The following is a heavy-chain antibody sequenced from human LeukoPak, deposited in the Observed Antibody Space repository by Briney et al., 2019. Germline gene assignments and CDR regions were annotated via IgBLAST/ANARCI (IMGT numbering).Heavy chain of an antibody. J-gene: IGHJ6*04. CDR3: AREGGGYGSGGSCPYGMDV. Sequence: SETLSLTCAVSGYSISSGYYWGWIRQPPGKGLEWIGSIYHSGSTYYNPSLKSRVTISVDTSKNQFSLKLSSVTAADTAVYYCAREGGGYGSGGSCPYGMDVWGKGTTVTVSS. D-gene: IGHD2-15*01. V-gene: IGHV4-38-2*01. CDR2: IYHSGST. CDR1: GYSISSGYY.